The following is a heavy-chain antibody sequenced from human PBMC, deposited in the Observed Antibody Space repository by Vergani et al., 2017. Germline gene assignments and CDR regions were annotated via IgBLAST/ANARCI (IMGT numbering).Heavy chain of an antibody. J-gene: IGHJ3*02. CDR1: GFTVSSNY. CDR3: ARPTYYYGSWTLGHDAFDI. Sequence: EVQLVESGGGLIQPGGSLRLSCAASGFTVSSNYMSWVRQAPGKGLEWVSVIYSGGSTYYADSVKGRFTISRDNSKNTLYLQMNSLRAEDTAVYYCARPTYYYGSWTLGHDAFDIWGQGTMVTVSS. D-gene: IGHD3-10*01. CDR2: IYSGGST. V-gene: IGHV3-53*01.